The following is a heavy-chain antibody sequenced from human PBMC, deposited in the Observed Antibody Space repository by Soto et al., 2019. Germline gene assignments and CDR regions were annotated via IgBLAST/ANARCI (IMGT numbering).Heavy chain of an antibody. CDR2: IWYDGSNK. CDR1: GFTFSSYG. J-gene: IGHJ4*02. V-gene: IGHV3-33*01. D-gene: IGHD2-2*01. Sequence: QVQLVESGGGVVQPGRSLRLSCAASGFTFSSYGMHWVRQAPGKGLEWVAVIWYDGSNKYYADSVKGRVTISRDNSKYTLYLQMNRLRAEDTAVYYCARDLGPGYCSSTSCYSGPSDYWGQGTLVTVSS. CDR3: ARDLGPGYCSSTSCYSGPSDY.